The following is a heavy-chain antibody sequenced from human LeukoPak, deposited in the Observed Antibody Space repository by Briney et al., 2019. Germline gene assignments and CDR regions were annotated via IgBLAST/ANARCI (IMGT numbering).Heavy chain of an antibody. V-gene: IGHV3-48*03. CDR2: ISSSANTI. D-gene: IGHD5-18*01. CDR1: GLTFSTYE. CDR3: ARSVDTTMVTGY. Sequence: GGSLRLSCAASGLTFSTYEMNWVRQAPGKGLEWVSYISSSANTIYYADSVKGRFTISSDNAKNSLYLQMNSLRAEDTAVYYCARSVDTTMVTGYWGQGTLVTVSS. J-gene: IGHJ4*02.